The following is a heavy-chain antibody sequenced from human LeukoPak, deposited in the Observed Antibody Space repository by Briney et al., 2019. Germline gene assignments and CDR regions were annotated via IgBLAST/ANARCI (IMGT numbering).Heavy chain of an antibody. D-gene: IGHD6-13*01. CDR3: ARKPIVSSSWYYFDY. CDR2: IYHSGST. J-gene: IGHJ4*02. Sequence: PSETLSLTCTVSGYSISSGYYWGWIRQPPGKGLDWIGSIYHSGSTCYNPSLKSRVTISVDTSNNQFSLKLSSVTAADTAVYYCARKPIVSSSWYYFDYWGQGTLVTVSS. CDR1: GYSISSGYY. V-gene: IGHV4-38-2*02.